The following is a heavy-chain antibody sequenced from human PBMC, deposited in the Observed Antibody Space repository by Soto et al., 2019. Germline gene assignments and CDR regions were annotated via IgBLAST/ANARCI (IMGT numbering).Heavy chain of an antibody. CDR3: ARGEGADDDLDMDV. J-gene: IGHJ6*02. D-gene: IGHD2-21*02. V-gene: IGHV1-8*01. CDR1: GYTFTTSE. Sequence: QVQLVQSGAEVKKPGASVKVSCKASGYTFTTSEINWVRQAPGQGLEWMGSMHPHRGNTDYAQKFQGRVTMTRNTSISTAYMELSSLRSEDTAVYYCARGEGADDDLDMDVWGQGTTVIVSS. CDR2: MHPHRGNT.